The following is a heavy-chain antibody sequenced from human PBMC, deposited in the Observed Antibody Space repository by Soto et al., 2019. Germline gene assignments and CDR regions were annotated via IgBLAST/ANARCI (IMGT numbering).Heavy chain of an antibody. CDR3: ARDRSGGSCYYDY. CDR2: MYNSGST. V-gene: IGHV4-31*03. D-gene: IGHD2-15*01. CDR1: GGSISSGDYY. J-gene: IGHJ4*02. Sequence: SETLYLTCTVSGGSISSGDYYWNWIRQHPGKGLEWIGYMYNSGSTYYNTSLKSRVTISVDTSKNQFSLKLSSVTAADTAVYYCARDRSGGSCYYDYWGQGTLVTVSS.